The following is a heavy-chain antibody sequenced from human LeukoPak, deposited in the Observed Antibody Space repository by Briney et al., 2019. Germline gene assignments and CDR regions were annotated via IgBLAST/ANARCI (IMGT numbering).Heavy chain of an antibody. D-gene: IGHD3-22*01. CDR2: ITSSGDGT. CDR3: AKDYDSSGYDFPFDY. Sequence: PGGSLRLSCAASGFTFNDYYMTWIRQAPGKGLECVSTITSSGDGTYYADSVKGRFTISRDNPKNTLYLQMNSLRAEDTAVYYCAKDYDSSGYDFPFDYWGQGTLVTVSS. CDR1: GFTFNDYY. V-gene: IGHV3-23*01. J-gene: IGHJ4*02.